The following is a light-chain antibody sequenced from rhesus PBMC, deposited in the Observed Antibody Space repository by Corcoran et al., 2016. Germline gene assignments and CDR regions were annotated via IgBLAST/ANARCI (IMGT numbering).Light chain of an antibody. CDR2: KAS. CDR3: QQYSSSTYS. CDR1: QSISSW. J-gene: IGKJ2*01. V-gene: IGKV1-22*01. Sequence: DIQMTQSPSSLSASVGDTVTITCRASQSISSWLAWYQQKPGKAPKLLIYKASSLQSGVPSRFSGSGSGTNFTLTISSLQSEEFATYYCQQYSSSTYSFGQGTKVEIK.